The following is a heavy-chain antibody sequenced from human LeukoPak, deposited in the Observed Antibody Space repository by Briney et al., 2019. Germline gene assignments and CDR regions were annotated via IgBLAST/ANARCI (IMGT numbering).Heavy chain of an antibody. J-gene: IGHJ3*02. CDR3: ARASPDCSSTSCYTGGAFDI. CDR1: GYSISSGYY. Sequence: PSETLSLTCAVSGYSISSGYYWGWIRPPPGKGLEWIGSIYHSGSTYYNPSLKSRVTISVDTSKNQFSLKLSSVTAADTAVYYCARASPDCSSTSCYTGGAFDIWGQGTMVTVSS. D-gene: IGHD2-2*02. V-gene: IGHV4-38-2*01. CDR2: IYHSGST.